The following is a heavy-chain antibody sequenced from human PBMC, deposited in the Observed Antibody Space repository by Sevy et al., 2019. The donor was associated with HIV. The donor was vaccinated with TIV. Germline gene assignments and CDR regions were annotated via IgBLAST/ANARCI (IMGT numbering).Heavy chain of an antibody. V-gene: IGHV3-23*01. J-gene: IGHJ4*02. D-gene: IGHD3-22*01. CDR2: VSGGGDTT. CDR1: GFPFSSYA. Sequence: GGSLRLSCAASGFPFSSYAMSWVRQAPGRGLEWVSAVSGGGDTTYYADSVKGRFTISRDNSKNTLYLQMNSLRAEDTAVYYCAKGGSTSGYYLNYFAYWGQGTLVTVSS. CDR3: AKGGSTSGYYLNYFAY.